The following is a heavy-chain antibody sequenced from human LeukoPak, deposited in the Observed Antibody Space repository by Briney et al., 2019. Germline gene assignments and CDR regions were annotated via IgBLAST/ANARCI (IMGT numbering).Heavy chain of an antibody. J-gene: IGHJ4*02. Sequence: QPGGSLRLSCAASGFTLSSFAMSWVRQAPGKGLEWVSAISSSASSRPYADSVKGRFTISRDNSKNTLYLEVISLTAEDTAVYYCAKDDAWLRFGEWSQGTLVTVSS. CDR1: GFTLSSFA. V-gene: IGHV3-23*01. CDR2: ISSSASSR. CDR3: AKDDAWLRFGE. D-gene: IGHD3-10*01.